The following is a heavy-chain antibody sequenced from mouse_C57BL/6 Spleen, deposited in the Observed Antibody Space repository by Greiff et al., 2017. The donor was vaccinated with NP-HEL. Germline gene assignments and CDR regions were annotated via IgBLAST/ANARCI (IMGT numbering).Heavy chain of an antibody. D-gene: IGHD2-1*01. CDR1: GYAFTNYL. Sequence: VQLQQSGAELVRPGTSVKVSCKASGYAFTNYLIEWVKQRPGQGLEWIGEINPGSGGTNYNEKFKGKATLTADKSSSTAYMQLSSLTSEDSAVYFCAREDGNYPFAYWGQGTLVTVSA. CDR2: INPGSGGT. J-gene: IGHJ3*01. CDR3: AREDGNYPFAY. V-gene: IGHV1-54*01.